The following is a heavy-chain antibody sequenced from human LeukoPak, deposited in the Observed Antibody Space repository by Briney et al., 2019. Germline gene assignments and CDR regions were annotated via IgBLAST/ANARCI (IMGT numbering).Heavy chain of an antibody. CDR2: IIGSGGST. Sequence: GGSLRLSCAASGFTFSSYAMSWVRQAPGKGLEWVSAIIGSGGSTYYADSVKGRFTISRDNSKNTLYLQMNSLRAEDTAVYYCAKGGDIRDDYYYYMDVWGKGTTVTVSS. D-gene: IGHD2-15*01. J-gene: IGHJ6*03. CDR1: GFTFSSYA. V-gene: IGHV3-23*01. CDR3: AKGGDIRDDYYYYMDV.